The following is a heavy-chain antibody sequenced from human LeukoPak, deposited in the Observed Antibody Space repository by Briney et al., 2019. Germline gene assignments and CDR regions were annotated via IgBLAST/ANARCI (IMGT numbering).Heavy chain of an antibody. CDR3: ARENYYDSSGYYYTPYYFDY. D-gene: IGHD3-22*01. CDR1: GFTFSGYS. CDR2: ISSSSSTI. V-gene: IGHV3-48*04. Sequence: GGSLRLSRAASGFTFSGYSMNWVRQAPGKGLEGVSYISSSSSTIYYADSVKGRFTISRDNAKNSLYLQMNSLRAEDTAVYYCARENYYDSSGYYYTPYYFDYWGQGTLVTVSS. J-gene: IGHJ4*02.